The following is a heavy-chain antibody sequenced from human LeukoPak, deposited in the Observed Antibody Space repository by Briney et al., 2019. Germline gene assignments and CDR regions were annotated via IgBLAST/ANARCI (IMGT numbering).Heavy chain of an antibody. CDR1: GGSISSGGYY. CDR2: INHSGST. V-gene: IGHV4-31*03. Sequence: PSQTLSLTCTVSGGSISSGGYYWSWIRQHPGKGLEWIGEINHSGSTNYNPSLKSRVTISVDTSKNQFSLKLSSVTAADTAVYYCARGAGLVGYFDYWGQGTLVTVSS. J-gene: IGHJ4*02. CDR3: ARGAGLVGYFDY. D-gene: IGHD6-13*01.